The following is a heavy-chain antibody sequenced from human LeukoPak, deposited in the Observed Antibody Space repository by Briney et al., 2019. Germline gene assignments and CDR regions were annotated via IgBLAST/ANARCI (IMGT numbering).Heavy chain of an antibody. Sequence: GGSLRLSCAASGFTFSSYGMSWVRQAPGKGLEWVSAISGSGGNTYYADSVKGRFTISRDNSKNTLYLQMNSLRAEDTAVYYCARVTYGSGTYGAFDYWGQGTLVTVSS. D-gene: IGHD3-10*01. CDR3: ARVTYGSGTYGAFDY. CDR2: ISGSGGNT. V-gene: IGHV3-23*01. J-gene: IGHJ4*02. CDR1: GFTFSSYG.